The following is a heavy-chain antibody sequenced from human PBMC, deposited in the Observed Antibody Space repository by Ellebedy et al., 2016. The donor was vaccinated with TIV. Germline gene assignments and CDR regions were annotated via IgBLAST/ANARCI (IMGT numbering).Heavy chain of an antibody. CDR3: AKALKYCRGTSCYSYHYYGMDV. D-gene: IGHD2-2*01. V-gene: IGHV3-23*01. CDR2: FSGSGVST. Sequence: PGGSLRLSCAASGFTFNFYAMNWVRQAPGKGLEWVSAFSGSGVSTYYADSVKGRFTISRDNSKNTLYLQMNSLRAEDTAVYYCAKALKYCRGTSCYSYHYYGMDVWGQGTTVTVSS. J-gene: IGHJ6*02. CDR1: GFTFNFYA.